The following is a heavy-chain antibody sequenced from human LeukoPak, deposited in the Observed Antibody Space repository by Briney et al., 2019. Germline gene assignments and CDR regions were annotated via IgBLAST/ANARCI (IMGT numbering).Heavy chain of an antibody. V-gene: IGHV3-23*01. CDR3: ARDYADYVGYFFFDY. CDR2: IRSGGETT. J-gene: IGHJ4*02. CDR1: GFTFNNYA. Sequence: GGSLRLSCAASGFTFNNYAMNWVRQAPGRGLEWVSSIRSGGETTYYADSAKGRFTISRDNSQNTLYLQMNSLRAEDTAVYYCARDYADYVGYFFFDYWGQGTLVTVSS. D-gene: IGHD4-17*01.